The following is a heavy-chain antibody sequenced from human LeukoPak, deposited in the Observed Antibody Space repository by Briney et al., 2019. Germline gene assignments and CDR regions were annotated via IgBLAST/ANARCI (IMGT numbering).Heavy chain of an antibody. CDR1: GFTFNTYT. CDR2: ISGSSGII. V-gene: IGHV3-48*01. Sequence: PGGSLRLSCAASGFTFNTYTMNWVRQAPGKGLEWVSYISGSSGIIDYADSVRGRFTISRDNAKNSLYPQMNSLRAEDTAVYYCARSPLGVAPFDYWGQGTLVTVSS. D-gene: IGHD3-10*01. CDR3: ARSPLGVAPFDY. J-gene: IGHJ4*02.